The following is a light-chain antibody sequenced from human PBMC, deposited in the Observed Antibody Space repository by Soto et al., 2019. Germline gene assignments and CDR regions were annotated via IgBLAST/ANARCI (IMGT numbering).Light chain of an antibody. V-gene: IGKV4-1*01. Sequence: DIVLTQSPDYLAVSLGERATINCKSSQSVLYSSNNNMNYLAWYQQKPGQPPKVLFSWASTRESGVPDRFTASGSGTDFTLTISSVQAEDVAIYYCQQFYSTPRALTFGGGTRLEI. CDR1: QSVLYSSNNNMNY. CDR2: WAS. J-gene: IGKJ4*01. CDR3: QQFYSTPRALT.